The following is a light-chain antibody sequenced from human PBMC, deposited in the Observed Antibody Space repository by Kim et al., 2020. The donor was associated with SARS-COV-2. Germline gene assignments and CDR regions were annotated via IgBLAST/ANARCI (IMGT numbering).Light chain of an antibody. Sequence: DIVMTQSPDSLAVSLGERVTFNCKSSHSVSNKLVWYQQKPGQPPKLLIRWSSDRESGVPDRFSGSGSGTDFTLSISSLQAEDVAVYHCQQYHDLPYPLGQGAKLEI. CDR1: HSVSNK. V-gene: IGKV4-1*01. CDR2: WSS. J-gene: IGKJ2*01. CDR3: QQYHDLPYP.